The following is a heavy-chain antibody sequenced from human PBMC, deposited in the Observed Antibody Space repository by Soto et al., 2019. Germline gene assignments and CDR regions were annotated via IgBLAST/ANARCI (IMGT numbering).Heavy chain of an antibody. J-gene: IGHJ4*02. Sequence: PGGSLRLSCAASGFTFTNYGMIWVRQAPGKGLEWVSATGASGRTTYYADSVKGRFTISRDNSKNTLYLQMDSLRVEDSAVYLCAKLSMIPAATDSWGQGTLVTVSS. V-gene: IGHV3-23*01. D-gene: IGHD2-2*01. CDR1: GFTFTNYG. CDR3: AKLSMIPAATDS. CDR2: TGASGRTT.